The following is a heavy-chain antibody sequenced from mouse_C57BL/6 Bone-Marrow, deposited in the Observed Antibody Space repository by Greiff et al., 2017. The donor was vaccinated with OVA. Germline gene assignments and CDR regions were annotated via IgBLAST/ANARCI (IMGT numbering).Heavy chain of an antibody. Sequence: DVMLVESGEGLVKPGGSLKLSCAASGFTFSSYAMSWVRQTPEKRLEWVAYISSGGDYIYYADTVKGRFTISRDNARNTLYLQMSSLKSEDTAMYYCTRDRYYGSGRYFDVWGTGTTVTVSS. V-gene: IGHV5-9-1*02. CDR3: TRDRYYGSGRYFDV. J-gene: IGHJ1*03. CDR1: GFTFSSYA. D-gene: IGHD1-1*01. CDR2: ISSGGDYI.